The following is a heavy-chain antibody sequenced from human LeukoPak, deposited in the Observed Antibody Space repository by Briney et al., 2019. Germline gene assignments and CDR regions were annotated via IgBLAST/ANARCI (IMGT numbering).Heavy chain of an antibody. CDR1: GYTFTSYG. J-gene: IGHJ6*03. CDR3: ARTYYYYYYMDV. V-gene: IGHV1-18*01. CDR2: ISAYNGNT. Sequence: GASVKVSCKASGYTFTSYGISWVRQAPGQGLEWMGWISAYNGNTNYAQKLQGRVTMTTDTSTSTAYMELRSLRAEDTAVYYCARTYYYYYYMDVWGKGTTVTVSS.